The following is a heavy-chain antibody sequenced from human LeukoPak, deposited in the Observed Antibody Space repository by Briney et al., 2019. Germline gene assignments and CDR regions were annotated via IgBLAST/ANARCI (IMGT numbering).Heavy chain of an antibody. CDR3: ARGVYSSSWTPPGY. CDR2: IYYSGST. Sequence: SETLSLTCTVSGGSISSYYWSWIRQPPGEGLEWIGYIYYSGSTNYNPPLKSRVTISVDTSKNQFSLKLSSVTAADTAVYYCARGVYSSSWTPPGYWGQGTLVTVSS. D-gene: IGHD6-13*01. J-gene: IGHJ4*02. CDR1: GGSISSYY. V-gene: IGHV4-59*01.